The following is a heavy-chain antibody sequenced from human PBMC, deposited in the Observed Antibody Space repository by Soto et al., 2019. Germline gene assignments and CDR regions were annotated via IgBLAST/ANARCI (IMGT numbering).Heavy chain of an antibody. J-gene: IGHJ6*02. D-gene: IGHD3-10*01. CDR2: ISWDGGST. V-gene: IGHV3-43*01. CDR3: AKDDGPYGSGLYGMDV. Sequence: PGGSLRLSCAASGFTFDDYTMHWVRQAPGKGLEWVSLISWDGGSTYYADSVKGRFTISRDNSKNSLYLQMNSLRTEDTALYYCAKDDGPYGSGLYGMDVWGQGTTVTVSS. CDR1: GFTFDDYT.